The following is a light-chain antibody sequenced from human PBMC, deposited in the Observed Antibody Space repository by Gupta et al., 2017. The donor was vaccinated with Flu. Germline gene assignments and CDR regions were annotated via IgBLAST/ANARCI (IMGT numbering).Light chain of an antibody. V-gene: IGKV3-15*01. CDR2: GAS. Sequence: TLSVAPGERATRACRASQSVRRNLDWYEKKPGQAPRLRIYGASTRAKGIIARVSGSGDGTEFNLTSSSRQSEDFEVYYCQQENNGQPTGTFGQGTKVEIK. J-gene: IGKJ1*01. CDR1: QSVRRN. CDR3: QQENNGQPTGT.